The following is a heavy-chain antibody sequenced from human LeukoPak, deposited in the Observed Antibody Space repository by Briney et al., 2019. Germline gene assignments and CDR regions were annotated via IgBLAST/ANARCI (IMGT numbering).Heavy chain of an antibody. Sequence: GGSLRLSCAASGFTFSTYWMSWVRQAPGKGPEWVANIKEDGSEAYYMDSVRGRFTISRDNAKNSLYLQMNSLRAEDTAVYYCATNGHSYPSWLRGTMASVPFASNRGR. CDR1: GFTFSTYW. V-gene: IGHV3-7*01. CDR2: IKEDGSEA. D-gene: IGHD1-1*01. J-gene: IGHJ2*01. CDR3: ATNGHSYPSWLRGTMASVPFASN.